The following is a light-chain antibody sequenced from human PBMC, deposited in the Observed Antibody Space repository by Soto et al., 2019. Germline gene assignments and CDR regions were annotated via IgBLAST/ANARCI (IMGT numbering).Light chain of an antibody. Sequence: AIQMTQSPSSLSASVGDSVTITCRASQGIENDLAWYQQKPGEAPKFLIYDASILQSGVPSRFSGSGSGTDFTLTISNLQPEDFATYYCLQDYYYPYTFGQGTKLEIK. CDR1: QGIEND. CDR2: DAS. CDR3: LQDYYYPYT. V-gene: IGKV1-6*02. J-gene: IGKJ2*01.